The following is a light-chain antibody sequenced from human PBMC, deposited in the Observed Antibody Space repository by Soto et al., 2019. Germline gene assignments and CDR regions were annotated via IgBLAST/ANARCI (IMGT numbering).Light chain of an antibody. CDR2: TND. Sequence: QSALTQPPSASGTPGQRVTISCSGSSSNIGSKTVNWYQQLPGTAPKLLIYTNDRRPSGVPDRFSASKSGTSASLAIRGLQSEDEADYYCAAWDDSLNVLFGGGTKLTVL. CDR3: AAWDDSLNVL. CDR1: SSNIGSKT. J-gene: IGLJ2*01. V-gene: IGLV1-44*01.